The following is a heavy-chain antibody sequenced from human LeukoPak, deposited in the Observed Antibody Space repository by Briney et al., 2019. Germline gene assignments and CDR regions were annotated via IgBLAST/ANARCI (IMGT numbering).Heavy chain of an antibody. V-gene: IGHV4-39*01. J-gene: IGHJ5*02. Sequence: SETLSLTCTASGGSISSSGYYWGWIRQPPGKGLEWIASIYYSGSTYYHPSLKSRVTISVDTSKNQLSLKLSSLTAADTAVYYCARHGYSGSYYGLSWFDPWGQGTLVTVPS. CDR2: IYYSGST. CDR1: GGSISSSGYY. D-gene: IGHD1-26*01. CDR3: ARHGYSGSYYGLSWFDP.